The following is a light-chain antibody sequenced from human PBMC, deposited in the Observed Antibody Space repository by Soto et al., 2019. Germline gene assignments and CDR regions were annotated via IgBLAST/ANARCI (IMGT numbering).Light chain of an antibody. CDR3: QQYNNWPWT. V-gene: IGKV3-15*01. J-gene: IGKJ1*01. CDR2: GAS. Sequence: FLVDISSLSGRARRTDSNSYLAWYQQKPGQAPRLLIYGASKRATGFPARFSGSGSGTDFTLTISSLQSEDFAVYYCQQYNNWPWTFGQGTKVDNK. CDR1: RTDSNSY.